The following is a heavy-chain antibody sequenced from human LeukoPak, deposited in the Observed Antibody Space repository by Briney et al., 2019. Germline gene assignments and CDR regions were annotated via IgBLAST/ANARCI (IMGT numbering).Heavy chain of an antibody. CDR2: ISSSGSTI. J-gene: IGHJ4*02. CDR1: GFTFSSYE. V-gene: IGHV3-48*03. D-gene: IGHD6-19*01. CDR3: AKQDIRSSAWYD. Sequence: GGSLRLSCAASGFTFSSYEMNWVRQAPGKGLEWVSYISSSGSTIYYADSVKGRFTISRDNARNSLYLQMNSLRAEDTAVYYCAKQDIRSSAWYDWGQGTLVTVSS.